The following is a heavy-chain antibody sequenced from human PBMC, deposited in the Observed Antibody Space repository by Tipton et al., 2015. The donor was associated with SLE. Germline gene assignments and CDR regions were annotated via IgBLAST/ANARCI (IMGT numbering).Heavy chain of an antibody. CDR1: GGSFSGYY. V-gene: IGHV4-34*01. Sequence: TLSLTCAVYGGSFSGYYWSWIRQPPGKGLEWIGEINHSGSTNYNPSLKSRVTISVDTSKNQFSLKLSSVTAADAAVYYCARSRCESSGYYQPRAAAFDIWGQGTMVTVSS. D-gene: IGHD3-22*01. CDR2: INHSGST. J-gene: IGHJ3*02. CDR3: ARSRCESSGYYQPRAAAFDI.